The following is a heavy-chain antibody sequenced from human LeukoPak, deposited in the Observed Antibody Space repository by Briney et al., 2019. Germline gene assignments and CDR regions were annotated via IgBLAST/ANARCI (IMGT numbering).Heavy chain of an antibody. CDR1: GYSISSSNW. CDR3: ARIPFTDIAVAVD. V-gene: IGHV4-28*01. J-gene: IGHJ4*02. CDR2: IYYSGST. D-gene: IGHD6-19*01. Sequence: SETLSLTCAVSGYSISSSNWWGWIRQPPGKGREWIGYIYYSGSTYYNPSLKRRVTMSVDTSKNQFSLKLSSVTAVDTAVYYCARIPFTDIAVAVDWGQGTLVTVSS.